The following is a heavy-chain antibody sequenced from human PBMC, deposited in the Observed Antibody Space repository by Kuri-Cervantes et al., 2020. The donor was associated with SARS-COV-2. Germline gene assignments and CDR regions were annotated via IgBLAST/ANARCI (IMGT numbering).Heavy chain of an antibody. D-gene: IGHD2-21*02. J-gene: IGHJ4*02. CDR1: GFTFSNAW. CDR2: ISGSGGST. V-gene: IGHV3-23*01. Sequence: GESLKISCAASGFTFSNAWMSWVRQAPGKGLEWVSAISGSGGSTYYADPVKGRFTISRDNSKNTLYLQMNSLRAEDMAVYYCAKASTVVTPLTAYWGQGALVTVSS. CDR3: AKASTVVTPLTAY.